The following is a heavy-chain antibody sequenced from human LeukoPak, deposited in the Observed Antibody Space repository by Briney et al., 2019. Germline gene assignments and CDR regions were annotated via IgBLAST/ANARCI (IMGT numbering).Heavy chain of an antibody. CDR2: ISGSGGST. CDR1: GFTFSSYA. Sequence: GGSLRLSCAASGFTFSSYAMSWVREAPGKGLEWVSAISGSGGSTYYADSVKGRFTISRDNSKNTLYLQMNSLRAEDTAVYYCAKDRLRYSYGFDYWGQGTLVTVSS. D-gene: IGHD5-18*01. J-gene: IGHJ4*02. V-gene: IGHV3-23*01. CDR3: AKDRLRYSYGFDY.